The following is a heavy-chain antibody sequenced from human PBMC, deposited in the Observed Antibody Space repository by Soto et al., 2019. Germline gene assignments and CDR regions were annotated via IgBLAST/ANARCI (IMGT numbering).Heavy chain of an antibody. CDR2: INPNSGGT. D-gene: IGHD3-10*01. J-gene: IGHJ4*02. CDR3: ARGQDYGSGSYH. CDR1: GYTFTGYY. Sequence: ASVKVSCKASGYTFTGYYMHWVRQAPGQGLEWMGWINPNSGGTNYAQKFQGRVAMTRDTSISTAYMELSRLRSDDTAVYYCARGQDYGSGSYHWGQGTLVTVSS. V-gene: IGHV1-2*02.